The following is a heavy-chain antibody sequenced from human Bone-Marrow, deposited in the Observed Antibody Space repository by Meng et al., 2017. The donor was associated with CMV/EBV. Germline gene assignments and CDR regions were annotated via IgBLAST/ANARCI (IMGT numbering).Heavy chain of an antibody. Sequence: ASVKVSRKASGYTFTGYYMHWVRQAPGQGLEWMGWINPNSGGTNYAQKFQGRVTMTRDTSISTAYMELSRLRSDDTAVYYCARGCDIVVVPAAIEGYYYYGMDVWGQGTTVTVSS. V-gene: IGHV1-2*02. J-gene: IGHJ6*02. D-gene: IGHD2-2*02. CDR3: ARGCDIVVVPAAIEGYYYYGMDV. CDR1: GYTFTGYY. CDR2: INPNSGGT.